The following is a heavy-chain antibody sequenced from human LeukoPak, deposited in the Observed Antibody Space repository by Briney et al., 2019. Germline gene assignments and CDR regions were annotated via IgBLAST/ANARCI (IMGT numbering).Heavy chain of an antibody. CDR3: AKELYDSSGYYNDAFDI. CDR1: GFTFSSYA. J-gene: IGHJ3*02. CDR2: ISGSGGST. Sequence: PGGSLRLSRAASGFTFSSYAMSWVRQAPGKGLEWVSAISGSGGSTYYADSVKGRFTISRDNSKNTLYLQMNSLRAEDTAVYYCAKELYDSSGYYNDAFDIWGQGTMVTVSS. D-gene: IGHD3-22*01. V-gene: IGHV3-23*01.